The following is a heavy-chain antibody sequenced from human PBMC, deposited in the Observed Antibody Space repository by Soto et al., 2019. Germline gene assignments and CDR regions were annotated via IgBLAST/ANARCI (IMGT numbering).Heavy chain of an antibody. D-gene: IGHD3-22*01. J-gene: IGHJ3*02. CDR1: RCSITSTSSY. Sequence: PSDTLSLTCTVSRCSITSTSSYWGWIRQPPGKGLEWIGSIYYSGSTYYNPSLKSRVTISVDTSKNQFSLKLSSVTAADTAVYYCARVTYYYDSSGYYYPSDAFDIWGQGTMVT. CDR3: ARVTYYYDSSGYYYPSDAFDI. V-gene: IGHV4-39*01. CDR2: IYYSGST.